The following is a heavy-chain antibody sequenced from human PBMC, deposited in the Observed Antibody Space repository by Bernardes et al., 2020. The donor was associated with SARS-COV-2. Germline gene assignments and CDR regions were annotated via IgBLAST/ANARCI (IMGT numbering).Heavy chain of an antibody. J-gene: IGHJ4*02. CDR3: ARSVVMATILGF. V-gene: IGHV3-23*01. CDR1: GFNLNNYA. CDR2: ISGTTGAT. D-gene: IGHD2-21*01. Sequence: GGSLRLSCEVSGFNLNNYAVNWIRQAPGKGLEWVSLISGTTGATYFADSVGGRFTISTDHSKNTVFLQMSRLRAEDTAVYYCARSVVMATILGFWGRGTLVTVSS.